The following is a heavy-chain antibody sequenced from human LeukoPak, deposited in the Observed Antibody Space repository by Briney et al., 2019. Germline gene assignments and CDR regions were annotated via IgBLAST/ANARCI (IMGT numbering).Heavy chain of an antibody. CDR3: ARDRLAYYDFWSGYPSAEYFQH. CDR1: GFTFSSYA. CDR2: ISGSGGST. Sequence: GGSLRLSCAASGFTFSSYAMSWVRQAPGKGLEWVSAISGSGGSTYYADSVKGRFTISRDNSKNTLYLQMNSLRAEDTAVYYCARDRLAYYDFWSGYPSAEYFQHWGQGTLVTVSS. D-gene: IGHD3-3*01. J-gene: IGHJ1*01. V-gene: IGHV3-23*01.